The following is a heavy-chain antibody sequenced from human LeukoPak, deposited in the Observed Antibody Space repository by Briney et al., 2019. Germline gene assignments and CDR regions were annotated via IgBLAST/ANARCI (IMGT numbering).Heavy chain of an antibody. CDR1: GFTFSSYG. V-gene: IGHV3-11*01. J-gene: IGHJ4*02. CDR2: ISSSGSTI. CDR3: ASSITMILNTY. D-gene: IGHD3-22*01. Sequence: GGTLRLSCAASGFTFSSYGMSWIRQALGKGLEWVSYISSSGSTIYYADSVKGRFTISRDNAKNSLYLQMNSLRAEDTAVYYCASSITMILNTYWGQGTLVTVSS.